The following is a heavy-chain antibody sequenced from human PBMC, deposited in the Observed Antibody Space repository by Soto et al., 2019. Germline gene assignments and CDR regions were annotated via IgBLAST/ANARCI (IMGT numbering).Heavy chain of an antibody. CDR1: GYTFTSYD. D-gene: IGHD2-15*01. J-gene: IGHJ5*01. CDR3: ARGRIVVQPFDS. Sequence: ASVKVSCKASGYTFTSYDINWVRQATGQGLEWMGWMNPNSGNTGYAQKFQGRVTMTRNTSISTAYMELSSLRSEDTAVYYCARGRIVVQPFDSWGRGTLVTVSS. CDR2: MNPNSGNT. V-gene: IGHV1-8*01.